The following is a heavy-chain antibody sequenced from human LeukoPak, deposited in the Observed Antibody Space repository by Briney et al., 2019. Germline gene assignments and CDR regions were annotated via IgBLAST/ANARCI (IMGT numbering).Heavy chain of an antibody. CDR3: AKDLPTPYFDY. D-gene: IGHD4-23*01. CDR1: GFIFSNYG. J-gene: IGHJ4*02. V-gene: IGHV3-30*02. CDR2: IRSDGGPK. Sequence: GGSLRLSCAASGFIFSNYGMHWVRQAPGKGLEWVAFIRSDGGPKFYADSVKGRFTISRDNSKTTLYLQMNSLRTEDTAVYYCAKDLPTPYFDYWGQGTLVTVSP.